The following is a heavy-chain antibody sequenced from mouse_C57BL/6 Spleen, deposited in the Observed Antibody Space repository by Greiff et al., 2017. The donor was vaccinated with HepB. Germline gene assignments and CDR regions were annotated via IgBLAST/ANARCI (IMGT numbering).Heavy chain of an antibody. CDR1: GYTFTEYT. Sequence: VQLQQSGAELVKPGASVKLSCKASGYTFTEYTIHWVKQRSGQGLEWIGWFYPGSGSIKYNEKFKDKATLTADKYSSTVYMELSRLTSEDSAVYVCARQNYYGSSYGAMDYWGQGTSVTVSS. CDR3: ARQNYYGSSYGAMDY. V-gene: IGHV1-62-2*01. J-gene: IGHJ4*01. D-gene: IGHD1-1*01. CDR2: FYPGSGSI.